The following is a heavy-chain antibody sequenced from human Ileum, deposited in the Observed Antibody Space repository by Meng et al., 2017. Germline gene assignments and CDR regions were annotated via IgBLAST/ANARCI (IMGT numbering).Heavy chain of an antibody. V-gene: IGHV3-23*01. D-gene: IGHD1-26*01. CDR2: ISGSGGDT. CDR1: GFTFSSFA. CDR3: AKWARGTYYLEAFDI. Sequence: GESLKISCAASGFTFSSFAMSWVRQAPGKGLEWVSGISGSGGDTYHADSVKGRFTISRDNSKNTLYLQMNSLRAEDTAVYYCAKWARGTYYLEAFDIWGQGTLVTVSS. J-gene: IGHJ3*02.